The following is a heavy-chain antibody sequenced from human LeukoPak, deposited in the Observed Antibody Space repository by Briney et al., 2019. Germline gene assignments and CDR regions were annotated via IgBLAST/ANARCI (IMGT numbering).Heavy chain of an antibody. V-gene: IGHV3-7*01. J-gene: IGHJ4*02. CDR3: ARDQNDYVWGSYRYRDYFDD. CDR1: GFTFSSYW. CDR2: IKQDGSEK. Sequence: GGSLRLSCAASGFTFSSYWMSWVRQAPGKGLEWVANIKQDGSEKYYVDSVKGRFTISRDNAKNSLYLQMNSLRAEDTAVNYCARDQNDYVWGSYRYRDYFDDWGQGTLVTVSS. D-gene: IGHD3-16*02.